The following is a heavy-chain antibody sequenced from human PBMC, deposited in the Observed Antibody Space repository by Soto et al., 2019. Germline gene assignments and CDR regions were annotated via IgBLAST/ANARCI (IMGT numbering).Heavy chain of an antibody. J-gene: IGHJ6*02. CDR2: IIPIFGTA. CDR1: GGTFSSYA. V-gene: IGHV1-69*13. Sequence: SVKVSCKASGGTFSSYAISWVRQAPGQGLEWMGGIIPIFGTANYAQKFQGRVTITADESTSTAYMELSSLRSEDTAVYYCASCSGGSCSQIYYYYGMDVWGQGTTVT. CDR3: ASCSGGSCSQIYYYYGMDV. D-gene: IGHD2-15*01.